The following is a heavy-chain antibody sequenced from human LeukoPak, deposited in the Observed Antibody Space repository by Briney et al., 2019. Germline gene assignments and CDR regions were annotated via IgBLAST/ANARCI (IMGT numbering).Heavy chain of an antibody. J-gene: IGHJ4*02. CDR3: ATWALNYYGSGSYAYDY. Sequence: ASVKVSCKVSGYTLTELSMHWVRQAPGKGLEWMGGFDPEDGETIYAQKFRGRVTMTEDTSTDTAYMELSSLRSEDTAVYYCATWALNYYGSGSYAYDYWGQGTLVTVSS. CDR2: FDPEDGET. V-gene: IGHV1-24*01. CDR1: GYTLTELS. D-gene: IGHD3-10*01.